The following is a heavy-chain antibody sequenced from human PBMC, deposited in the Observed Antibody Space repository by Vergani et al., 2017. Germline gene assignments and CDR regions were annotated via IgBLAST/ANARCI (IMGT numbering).Heavy chain of an antibody. CDR2: TYYRSKWYN. V-gene: IGHV6-1*01. Sequence: QVQLQQSGPGLVKPSQTLSLTCAISGDSVSSNSAAWNWIRQSPSRGLEWLGRTYYRSKWYNDYAVSVKSRITINPDTSKNQFYLQLNSVTPEDTAVYYCARDPYVWGGYVPGTFDYWGQGTLVTVSS. J-gene: IGHJ4*02. CDR1: GDSVSSNSAA. D-gene: IGHD3-16*01. CDR3: ARDPYVWGGYVPGTFDY.